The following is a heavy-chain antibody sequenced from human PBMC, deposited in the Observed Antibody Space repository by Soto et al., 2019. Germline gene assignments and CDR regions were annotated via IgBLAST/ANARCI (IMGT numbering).Heavy chain of an antibody. Sequence: SETLSLTCTVSGGSISSGNYHWSWIRQPPGKGLEWIGEINHSGSTNYNPSLKSRVTFSVDTPKNQFSLKLSSVTAADTAVYYCASVSVLRYFDWLVGSNYGMDVWGQGTTVTVSS. CDR1: GGSISSGNYH. D-gene: IGHD3-9*01. V-gene: IGHV4-39*07. CDR3: ASVSVLRYFDWLVGSNYGMDV. J-gene: IGHJ6*02. CDR2: INHSGST.